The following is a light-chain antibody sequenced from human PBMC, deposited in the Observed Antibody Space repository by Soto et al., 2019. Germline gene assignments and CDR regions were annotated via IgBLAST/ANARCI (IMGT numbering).Light chain of an antibody. CDR3: MQGTYWPRLT. CDR1: QSLVYSDGNTY. V-gene: IGKV2-30*01. Sequence: DVVMTQSPLSLPVTLGQPASISCRSSQSLVYSDGNTYLNWFHQRPGQTPRRLIYKFSNRDSGVPDRFSGSGSGTDFTLKISRVEAEDVGVYFCMQGTYWPRLTFGGGTKVEIK. J-gene: IGKJ4*01. CDR2: KFS.